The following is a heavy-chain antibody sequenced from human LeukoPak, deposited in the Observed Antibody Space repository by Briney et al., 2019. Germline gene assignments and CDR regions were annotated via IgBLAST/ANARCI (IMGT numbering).Heavy chain of an antibody. CDR3: AREEDYYDSSGYYDFDY. CDR1: GYTFTGYY. J-gene: IGHJ4*02. CDR2: INPNGGGT. V-gene: IGHV1-2*02. D-gene: IGHD3-22*01. Sequence: ASVKVSCKASGYTFTGYYMHWVRQAPGQGLEWMGWINPNGGGTNYAQKFQGRVTMTRDTSISTAYMELSRLRSDDTAVYYCAREEDYYDSSGYYDFDYWGQGTLVTVSS.